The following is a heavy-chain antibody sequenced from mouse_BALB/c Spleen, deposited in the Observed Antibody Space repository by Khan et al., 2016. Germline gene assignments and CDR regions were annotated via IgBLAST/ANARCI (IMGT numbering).Heavy chain of an antibody. CDR2: VDPYNGDT. Sequence: VQLQQSGPELVKPGASVKVSCKASGYAFTNYNIYWVKQSPGRSLEWIGYVDPYNGDTGYNQKFKGKATLTVDKSSSTAYMHLNSLTSEDSAVYYCTRRGSHYFGSNLFVYWGQGTLVTVSA. J-gene: IGHJ3*01. CDR3: TRRGSHYFGSNLFVY. V-gene: IGHV1S135*01. CDR1: GYAFTNYN. D-gene: IGHD1-1*01.